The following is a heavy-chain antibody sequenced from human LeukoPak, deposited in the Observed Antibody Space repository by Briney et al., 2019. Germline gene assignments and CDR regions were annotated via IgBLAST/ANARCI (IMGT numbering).Heavy chain of an antibody. CDR2: INPSGGRT. CDR1: GYTFTSYY. CDR3: ARVRGIAAAGEDFQH. Sequence: ASVKVSCKASGYTFTSYYMHWVRQAPGQGREWMGIINPSGGRTSYAQKFQGRVTMTRDTSTSTVYMELSSLRSEDTAVYYCARVRGIAAAGEDFQHWGQGTLVTVSS. D-gene: IGHD6-13*01. V-gene: IGHV1-46*01. J-gene: IGHJ1*01.